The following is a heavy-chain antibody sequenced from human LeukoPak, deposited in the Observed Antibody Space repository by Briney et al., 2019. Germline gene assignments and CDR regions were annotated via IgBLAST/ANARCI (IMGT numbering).Heavy chain of an antibody. CDR2: INHSGST. J-gene: IGHJ4*02. Sequence: SETLSLTCTVSGGSISSYYWSWIRQPPGKGLEWIGEINHSGSTNYNPSLKSRVTISVDTSKNQFSLKLSSVTAADTAVYYCARGVGYDILTGYYEGYWGQGTLVTVSS. CDR1: GGSISSYY. CDR3: ARGVGYDILTGYYEGY. D-gene: IGHD3-9*01. V-gene: IGHV4-34*01.